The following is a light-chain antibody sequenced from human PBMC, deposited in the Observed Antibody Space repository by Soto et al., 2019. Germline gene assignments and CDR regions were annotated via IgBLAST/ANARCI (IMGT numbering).Light chain of an antibody. J-gene: IGKJ4*01. CDR1: QGFNSNY. CDR2: GAS. Sequence: EGVLSQSLVAQALSPGKRATLSVRPSQGFNSNYFALYPQRNGQAPRLLIYGASNRDTGIPDRFSGSGARTDFTLAISSLQPEDFETDYCQQSYSISQTFGGGTQVEI. CDR3: QQSYSISQT. V-gene: IGKV3-20*01.